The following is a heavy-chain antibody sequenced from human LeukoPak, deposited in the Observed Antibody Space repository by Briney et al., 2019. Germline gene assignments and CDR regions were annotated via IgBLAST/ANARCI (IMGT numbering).Heavy chain of an antibody. V-gene: IGHV1-18*01. J-gene: IGHJ3*02. CDR2: ISAYNGNT. Sequence: GASVKVSCKASGYTFTSYGISWVRQAPGQGLEWMGWISAYNGNTNYAQKLQGRVTMTTDTSTSTAYMELRSLRSDDTAVYYCAGPTERTYGDAFDIWGQGTMVTVSS. CDR3: AGPTERTYGDAFDI. D-gene: IGHD1-1*01. CDR1: GYTFTSYG.